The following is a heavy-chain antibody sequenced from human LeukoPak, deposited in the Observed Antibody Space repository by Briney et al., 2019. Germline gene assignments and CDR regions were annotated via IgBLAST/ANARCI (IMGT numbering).Heavy chain of an antibody. D-gene: IGHD3-10*01. CDR2: IKEDGSEK. CDR1: GFTFSNYW. Sequence: PGGSLRLSCAASGFTFSNYWMSWVRQAPGKGLEWVANIKEDGSEKYYVDSVKGRFTISRDNAKNSLYLQMNSLRAEDTAVYYCARDALSDFYGSGSTTNWIDPWGQGTLVTVSS. J-gene: IGHJ5*02. CDR3: ARDALSDFYGSGSTTNWIDP. V-gene: IGHV3-7*01.